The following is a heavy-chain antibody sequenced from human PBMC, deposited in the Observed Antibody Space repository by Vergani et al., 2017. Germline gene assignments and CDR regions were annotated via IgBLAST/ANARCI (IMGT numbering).Heavy chain of an antibody. J-gene: IGHJ6*02. D-gene: IGHD1-14*01. CDR1: GFTFSSYS. Sequence: EVQLVESGGGLVQPGGSLRLSCAASGFTFSSYSMNWVRQAPGKGLEWVSYISSSSSTIYYADSVKGRFTISRDNAKKSMYLQMNSLRDEDTAVYYCARDLPLSDPDRGGMDVWGQGTTVTVSS. CDR2: ISSSSSTI. V-gene: IGHV3-48*02. CDR3: ARDLPLSDPDRGGMDV.